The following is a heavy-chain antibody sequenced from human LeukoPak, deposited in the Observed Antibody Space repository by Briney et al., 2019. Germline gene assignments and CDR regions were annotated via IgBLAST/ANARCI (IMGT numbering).Heavy chain of an antibody. D-gene: IGHD3-22*01. V-gene: IGHV4-59*01. CDR1: GGSISSYY. CDR2: IYYSGNT. J-gene: IGHJ2*01. CDR3: AIGSWYYYDTSGYWGFDL. Sequence: SETLSLTCTVSGGSISSYYWSWIRQPPGKGLEWIGYIYYSGNTKYNPSLKSRVTISLDTSKNQFSLKLSSVTAADSAVYYCAIGSWYYYDTSGYWGFDLWGRGTLVTVSS.